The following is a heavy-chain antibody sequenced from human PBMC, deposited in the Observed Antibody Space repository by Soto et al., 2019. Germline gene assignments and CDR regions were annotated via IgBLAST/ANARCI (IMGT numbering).Heavy chain of an antibody. D-gene: IGHD3-16*02. J-gene: IGHJ3*02. Sequence: SEILSLTCHVPGRSILSYNSYWIWIRTSPGEGLEWIGYIYFSESTSYNPSLKSRVTISGDKSKNQFSPRLTSVTAADTAVYYCGILDMITFGGVIGPNDAFDSWGQGKMVS. CDR2: IYFSEST. CDR1: GRSILSYNSY. CDR3: GILDMITFGGVIGPNDAFDS. V-gene: IGHV4-30-4*02.